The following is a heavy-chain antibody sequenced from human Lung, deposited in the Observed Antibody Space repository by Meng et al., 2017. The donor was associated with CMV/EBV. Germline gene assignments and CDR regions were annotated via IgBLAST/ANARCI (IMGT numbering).Heavy chain of an antibody. CDR3: ARHHTYYFASGPNYYFDY. Sequence: SETLSLTXTVSGGSISSTYYYWGWIRQPPGRGLEWIGSLYYSGSTYYNPSLKSRVTVSVATSKNQFSLKLTSVTAADTAIYYCARHHTYYFASGPNYYFDYWGQGTLVTVSS. J-gene: IGHJ4*02. CDR1: GGSISSTYYY. D-gene: IGHD3-10*01. CDR2: LYYSGST. V-gene: IGHV4-39*01.